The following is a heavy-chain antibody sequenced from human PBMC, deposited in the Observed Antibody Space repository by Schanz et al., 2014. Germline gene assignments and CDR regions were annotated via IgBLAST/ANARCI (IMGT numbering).Heavy chain of an antibody. CDR2: ISSLGNYI. V-gene: IGHV3-21*06. CDR3: VREDIVVVPAATVWFDP. D-gene: IGHD2-2*01. Sequence: EVQLAESGGGLVKPGGSLRLSRAPSGFTFSDYAMNWVRQAPGKGLEWVASISSLGNYIYYADSMKGRFTISRDNAKNSLYLQINSLRAEDTAVYYCVREDIVVVPAATVWFDPWGQGTLVTVSS. CDR1: GFTFSDYA. J-gene: IGHJ5*02.